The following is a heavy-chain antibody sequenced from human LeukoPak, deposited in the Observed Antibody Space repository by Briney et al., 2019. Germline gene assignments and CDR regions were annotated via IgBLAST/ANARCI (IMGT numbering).Heavy chain of an antibody. Sequence: SETLSLTCTVSGGSISSYYWSWIRQPPGKGLEWIGYIYYGGSTNYNASLKSRVTISVATSKNQCSLKLSAVTSADTAVYYCARDLGAYCSGGNCYSGENWFDPWGQGTLVTVSS. V-gene: IGHV4-59*01. D-gene: IGHD2-15*01. CDR2: IYYGGST. CDR1: GGSISSYY. J-gene: IGHJ5*02. CDR3: ARDLGAYCSGGNCYSGENWFDP.